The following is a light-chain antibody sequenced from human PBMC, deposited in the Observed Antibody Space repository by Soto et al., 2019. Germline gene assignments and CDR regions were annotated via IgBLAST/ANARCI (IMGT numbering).Light chain of an antibody. CDR2: GAA. CDR1: QSVSSN. CDR3: QQYNNWPPIT. Sequence: EIVMTQSPATLSVSPGERATLSCRASQSVSSNLAWYQQKPGQAPRLLIYGAATRATGIPARFSGSRSGTEFTLTISSLQSEDFAVYSCQQYNNWPPITFGQGKRLEIK. V-gene: IGKV3-15*01. J-gene: IGKJ5*01.